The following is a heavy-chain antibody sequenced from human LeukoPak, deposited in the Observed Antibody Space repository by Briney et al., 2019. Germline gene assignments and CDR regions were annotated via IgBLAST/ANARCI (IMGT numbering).Heavy chain of an antibody. J-gene: IGHJ4*02. CDR1: GFTFSSYA. CDR3: AKVGGIGTLGY. CDR2: ISGSGSST. Sequence: GGSLRLSCAASGFTFSSYAMSWVRQAPGKGLEWVSAISGSGSSTYYADSVKGRFTISRDNSKNTLYLQMNSLRAEDTAVYYCAKVGGIGTLGYWGQGTLVTVSS. D-gene: IGHD3-10*01. V-gene: IGHV3-23*01.